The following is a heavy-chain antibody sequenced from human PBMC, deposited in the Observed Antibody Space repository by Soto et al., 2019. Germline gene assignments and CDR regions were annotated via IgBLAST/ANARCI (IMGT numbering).Heavy chain of an antibody. CDR2: ISPDDGNT. CDR1: GYTFSSYT. CDR3: ARVEAPFGESLH. J-gene: IGHJ4*02. Sequence: ASVKVSCKTSGYTFSSYTIAWVRQAPGQGLEWLGWISPDDGNTEYEQKFQGRVTMTTDTLTNNAYMELRSLKYDDTAVYYCARVEAPFGESLHWGQGTPVTVSS. V-gene: IGHV1-18*01. D-gene: IGHD3-10*01.